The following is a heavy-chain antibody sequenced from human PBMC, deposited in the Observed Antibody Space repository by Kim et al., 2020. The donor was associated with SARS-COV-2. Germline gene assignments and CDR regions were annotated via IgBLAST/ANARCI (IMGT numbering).Heavy chain of an antibody. V-gene: IGHV3-9*01. J-gene: IGHJ4*02. Sequence: GGSLRLSCAASGFTFDDYAMHWVRQAPGKGLEWVSGISWNSGSIGYADSVKGRFTISRDNAKNSLYLQMNSLRAEDTALYYCAKEHTTDCSGGSCYFDYWGQGTLVTVSS. CDR3: AKEHTTDCSGGSCYFDY. CDR2: ISWNSGSI. D-gene: IGHD2-15*01. CDR1: GFTFDDYA.